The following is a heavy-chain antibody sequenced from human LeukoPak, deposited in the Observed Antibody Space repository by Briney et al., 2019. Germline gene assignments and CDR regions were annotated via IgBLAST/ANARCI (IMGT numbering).Heavy chain of an antibody. Sequence: SSETLSLTCTVSGGSISSYYWSWIRQPPGKGLEWIGYIYYSGSTNYNPSLKSRVTISVDTSKNQFSLKLSSVTAADTAVYYCARAGAAAGIPAFDYWGQGTLVTVSS. CDR3: ARAGAAAGIPAFDY. D-gene: IGHD6-13*01. CDR1: GGSISSYY. CDR2: IYYSGST. V-gene: IGHV4-59*01. J-gene: IGHJ4*02.